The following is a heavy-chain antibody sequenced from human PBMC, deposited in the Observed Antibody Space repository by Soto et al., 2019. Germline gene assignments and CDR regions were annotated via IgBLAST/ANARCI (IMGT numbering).Heavy chain of an antibody. V-gene: IGHV4-59*01. Sequence: LSLTCTVSGGSISSYYWSWIRQPPGKGLEWIGYIYYSGSTNYNPSLKSRVTISVDTSKNQFSLKLSSVTAADTAVYYCARVGYGSGSSCYFDAFDIWGQGTMVTVS. D-gene: IGHD2-15*01. J-gene: IGHJ3*02. CDR1: GGSISSYY. CDR3: ARVGYGSGSSCYFDAFDI. CDR2: IYYSGST.